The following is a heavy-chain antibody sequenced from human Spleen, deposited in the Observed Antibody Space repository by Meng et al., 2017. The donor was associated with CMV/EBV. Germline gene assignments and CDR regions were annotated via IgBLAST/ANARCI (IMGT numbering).Heavy chain of an antibody. CDR1: GGSLSYS. J-gene: IGHJ6*02. CDR2: IIPFLGLR. V-gene: IGHV1-69*16. CDR3: ASLPSPEGYEYGMDV. Sequence: SGGSLSYSISWVRQAPGQGLQWLGRIIPFLGLRDYAQKFQGRVTFLTDESTSTVYMELSSLRSEDTAVYYCASLPSPEGYEYGMDVWGQGTTVTVSS.